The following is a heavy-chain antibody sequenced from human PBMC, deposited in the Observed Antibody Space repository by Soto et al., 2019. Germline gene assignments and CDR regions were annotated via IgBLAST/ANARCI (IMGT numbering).Heavy chain of an antibody. Sequence: NPSETXSLTCTVSGGSISSGGYYWSWIRQHPGKGLEWIGYIYYSGSTYYNPSLKSRVTISVDTSKNQFSLKLSSVTAADTAVYYCARGGRRSPGMDVWGQGTTVTVSS. CDR1: GGSISSGGYY. J-gene: IGHJ6*02. CDR2: IYYSGST. V-gene: IGHV4-31*03. CDR3: ARGGRRSPGMDV.